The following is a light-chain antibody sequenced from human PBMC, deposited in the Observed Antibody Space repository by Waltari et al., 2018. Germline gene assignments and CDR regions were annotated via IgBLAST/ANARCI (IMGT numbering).Light chain of an antibody. CDR3: QQSYSTPPLLT. J-gene: IGKJ4*01. Sequence: DIQMTQSPSYLSASVGDSATITCRASQSISSYFNWYQQKPGKAPKLLIYAASSLQSGVPSRFSGSGSGTDFTLTISSLQPEDFATYYCQQSYSTPPLLTFGGGTKVEIK. V-gene: IGKV1-39*01. CDR2: AAS. CDR1: QSISSY.